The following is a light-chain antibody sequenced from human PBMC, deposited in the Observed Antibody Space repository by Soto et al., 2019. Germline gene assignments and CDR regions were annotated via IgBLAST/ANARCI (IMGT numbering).Light chain of an antibody. CDR1: QSVSSSY. CDR2: GTS. V-gene: IGKV3-20*01. J-gene: IGKJ5*01. CDR3: QHFGGTTFT. Sequence: EIVLTQSPGTLSLSPGEGATLSCRASQSVSSSYIDWYQQRPGQTPSLLIYGTSTRDTGIPHRFSGSGSGTHFTLTISRLEPGEVAVYYCQHFGGTTFTFGQWTRLEIK.